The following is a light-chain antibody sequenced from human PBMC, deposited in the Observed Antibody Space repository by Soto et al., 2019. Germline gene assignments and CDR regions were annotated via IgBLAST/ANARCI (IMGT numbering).Light chain of an antibody. CDR1: SSNVRGNS. J-gene: IGLJ1*01. CDR3: AAWDDSLNAYV. Sequence: QLVLTQPPSASVTPGQRVTISCSGSSSNVRGNSVNWYNQVPGTAPKLLIYSNDRRPSRVPDRFSGSKSGTSASLAISGLQSEDEADYYCAAWDDSLNAYVFGTGTKLTVL. CDR2: SND. V-gene: IGLV1-44*01.